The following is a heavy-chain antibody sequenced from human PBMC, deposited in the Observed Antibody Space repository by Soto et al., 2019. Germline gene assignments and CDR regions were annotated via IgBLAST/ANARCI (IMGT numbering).Heavy chain of an antibody. CDR1: GFTFSSYG. CDR2: IWDDGSNK. V-gene: IGHV3-33*01. CDR3: ARDLSGDYGALDT. D-gene: IGHD4-17*01. J-gene: IGHJ3*02. Sequence: QVQLVESGGGVVQPGRSLRLSCAASGFTFSSYGMHWARQGPGKGLEWVAVIWDDGSNKVYADSVKGRFTISKDNSKNTLYLQMNSLRAEDTAVYYCARDLSGDYGALDTWGQGTMVTVSS.